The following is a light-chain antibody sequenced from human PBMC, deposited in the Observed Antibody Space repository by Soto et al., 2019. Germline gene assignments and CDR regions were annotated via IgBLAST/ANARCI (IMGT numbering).Light chain of an antibody. CDR2: DAS. CDR3: QWYDNFFLT. V-gene: IGKV1-33*01. Sequence: DIQMTQPPSSLSASVGDRVTITCQASQDISNYLSWYQQKPGTAPKLLIYDASTLETGVPSRFSGSGSGTHFTLTISSLQPEDIAAYYCQWYDNFFLTFGGGTKVDIK. J-gene: IGKJ4*01. CDR1: QDISNY.